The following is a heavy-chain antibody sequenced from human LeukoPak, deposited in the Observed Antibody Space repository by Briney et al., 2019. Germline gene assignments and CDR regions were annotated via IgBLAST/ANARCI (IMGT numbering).Heavy chain of an antibody. CDR1: GFTFGDYA. CDR2: IRSKAYGGTT. Sequence: PGGSLRLSCTASGFTFGDYAMSWFRQAPGKGLEWVGFIRSKAYGGTTEYAASVKGRFTISRDDSKSIAYLQMNSLKTEDTAVYYCTTYYHDSSGYPVDYWGQGTLVTVSS. J-gene: IGHJ4*02. D-gene: IGHD3-22*01. CDR3: TTYYHDSSGYPVDY. V-gene: IGHV3-49*03.